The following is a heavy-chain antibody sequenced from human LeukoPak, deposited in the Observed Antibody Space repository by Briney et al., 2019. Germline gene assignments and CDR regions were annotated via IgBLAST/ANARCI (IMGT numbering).Heavy chain of an antibody. V-gene: IGHV4-59*11. CDR1: GGSISSHY. CDR3: ARDHHYYYYYMDV. J-gene: IGHJ6*03. Sequence: SSETLSLTCTVSGGSISSHYWSWIRQPPGKGLEWIGYIYYSGSTNYNPSLKSRVTISVDTSKNQFSLKLSSVTAADTAVYYCARDHHYYYYYMDVWGKGTTVTVSS. CDR2: IYYSGST.